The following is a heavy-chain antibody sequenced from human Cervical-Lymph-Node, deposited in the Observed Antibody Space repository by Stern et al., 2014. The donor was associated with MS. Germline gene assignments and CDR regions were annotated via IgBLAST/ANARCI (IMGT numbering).Heavy chain of an antibody. J-gene: IGHJ4*02. Sequence: EVQLVQSGAEVKKPGESLKISCKSSGYTFTTSWIGWVRQMPGKGLEWMGIINPGNSEIRYSPPFRGQVTISADKSISTAYLQWSSLKASDTAMYYCARHEWSLGDSWGQGTLVTVSS. CDR1: GYTFTTSW. CDR2: INPGNSEI. V-gene: IGHV5-51*01. CDR3: ARHEWSLGDS. D-gene: IGHD3-3*01.